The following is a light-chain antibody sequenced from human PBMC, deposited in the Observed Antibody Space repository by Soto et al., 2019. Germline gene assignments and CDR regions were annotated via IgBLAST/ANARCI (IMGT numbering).Light chain of an antibody. CDR1: QSVSSY. J-gene: IGKJ1*01. CDR2: DAS. Sequence: EIVLTQSPATLSLSPGERATLSCRASQSVSSYLAWYQQKPGQAPRLLIYDASNRATGIPARFSGSGSRTDFTLTISSLEPEDFAVYYCQQRSNWPPWTFGQGTKGEIK. CDR3: QQRSNWPPWT. V-gene: IGKV3-11*01.